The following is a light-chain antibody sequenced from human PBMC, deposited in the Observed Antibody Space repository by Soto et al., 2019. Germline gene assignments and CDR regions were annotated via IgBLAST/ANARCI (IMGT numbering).Light chain of an antibody. CDR1: QSVNSK. V-gene: IGKV3-15*01. J-gene: IGKJ4*01. Sequence: EIVMTQSPATLSVSPGERATLSCRASQSVNSKLAWYQQKPGQAPRLLIHDASTRATGIPVRFSGSGSGTEFTLTISSLQSEDFALYYCQQYNNWPLGFGGGTKVEIK. CDR3: QQYNNWPLG. CDR2: DAS.